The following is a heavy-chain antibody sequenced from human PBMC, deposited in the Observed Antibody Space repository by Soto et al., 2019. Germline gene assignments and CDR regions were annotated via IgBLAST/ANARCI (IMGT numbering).Heavy chain of an antibody. D-gene: IGHD1-26*01. CDR2: ITSSTSDI. Sequence: GSLRLSCAASGFTFTTYAMSWVRQAPGKGLEWVSSITSSTSDIYYADSVKGRFTISRDNAKNSLYLHMNSLRAEDTAVYYCARPYSGSYSFDYWGQGTLVTVSS. CDR3: ARPYSGSYSFDY. V-gene: IGHV3-21*01. J-gene: IGHJ4*02. CDR1: GFTFTTYA.